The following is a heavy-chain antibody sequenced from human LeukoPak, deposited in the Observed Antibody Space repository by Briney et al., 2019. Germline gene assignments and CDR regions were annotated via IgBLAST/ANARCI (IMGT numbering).Heavy chain of an antibody. Sequence: GGSQRLSCAASGFTFDDYGRSWVRQAPGKGLEWVCGINWNGGSTGYADSVKGRFTISRDNAKNSLYLQMNSLRAEDTALYYCAREVVAATPWFDPWGQGTLSPSPQ. CDR1: GFTFDDYG. CDR2: INWNGGST. V-gene: IGHV3-20*04. D-gene: IGHD2-15*01. CDR3: AREVVAATPWFDP. J-gene: IGHJ5*02.